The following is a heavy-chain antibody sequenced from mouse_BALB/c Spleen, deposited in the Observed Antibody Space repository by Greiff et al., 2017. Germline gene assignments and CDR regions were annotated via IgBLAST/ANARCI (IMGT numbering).Heavy chain of an antibody. CDR1: GFTFSDYG. CDR2: ISNLAYSI. Sequence: EVQLVESGGGLVQPGGSRKLSCAASGFTFSDYGMAWVRQAPGKGPEWVAFISNLAYSIYYADTVTGRFTISRENAKNTLYLEMSSLRSEDTAMYYCARGHYGSSLYAMDYWGQGTSVTVSS. CDR3: ARGHYGSSLYAMDY. V-gene: IGHV5-15*02. J-gene: IGHJ4*01. D-gene: IGHD1-1*01.